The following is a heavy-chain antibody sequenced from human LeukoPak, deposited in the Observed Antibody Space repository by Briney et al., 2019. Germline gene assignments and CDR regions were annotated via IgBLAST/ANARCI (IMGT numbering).Heavy chain of an antibody. Sequence: SETLSLTCTVSGGSISSYYWSWIRQPPGKGLEWIGYIYYSGSTNYNPSLKSRVTISVDTSKNQFSLKLSSVTAADTAVYYCASSIVVVPKDAFDIWGQGTMVTVSS. CDR2: IYYSGST. CDR3: ASSIVVVPKDAFDI. V-gene: IGHV4-59*01. J-gene: IGHJ3*02. D-gene: IGHD2-2*01. CDR1: GGSISSYY.